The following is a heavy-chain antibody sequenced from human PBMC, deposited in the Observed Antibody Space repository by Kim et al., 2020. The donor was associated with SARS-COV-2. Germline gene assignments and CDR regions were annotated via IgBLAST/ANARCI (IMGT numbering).Heavy chain of an antibody. CDR3: TSPKYCSGGSCYLSYYYGMDV. V-gene: IGHV3-15*01. CDR1: GFTFSNAW. Sequence: GSLRLSCAASGFTFSNAWMSWVRQAPGKGLEWVGRIKSKTDGGTTDYAAPVKGRFTISRDDSKNTLYLQMNSLKTEDTAVYYCTSPKYCSGGSCYLSYYYGMDVWGQGTTVTVSS. CDR2: IKSKTDGGTT. J-gene: IGHJ6*02. D-gene: IGHD2-15*01.